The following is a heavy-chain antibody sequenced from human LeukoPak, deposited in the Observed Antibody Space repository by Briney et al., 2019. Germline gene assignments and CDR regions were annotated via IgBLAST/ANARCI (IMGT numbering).Heavy chain of an antibody. J-gene: IGHJ5*02. V-gene: IGHV1-69*13. CDR3: ARDIPRPRGFDP. Sequence: SVKVSCRASGGTFSSYAISWVRQAPGQGLEWMGGIIPIFGTANYAQKFQGRVTITADESTSTAYMELSSLRSEDTAVYYCARDIPRPRGFDPWGQGTLVTVSS. CDR2: IIPIFGTA. CDR1: GGTFSSYA.